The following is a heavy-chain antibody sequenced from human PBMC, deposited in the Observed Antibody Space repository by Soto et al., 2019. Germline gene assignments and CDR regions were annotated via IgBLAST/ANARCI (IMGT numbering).Heavy chain of an antibody. CDR3: ARAAFWSGYYSIFHYGMDF. J-gene: IGHJ6*02. D-gene: IGHD3-3*01. CDR2: IIPIFGTA. Sequence: SVKVSCKASGGTFSSYAISWVRQAPGQGLEWMGGIIPIFGTASYAQKFQGRVTITADESTSTAYMELSSLRSEDTAVYYCARAAFWSGYYSIFHYGMDFWGQGPTVTVSS. CDR1: GGTFSSYA. V-gene: IGHV1-69*13.